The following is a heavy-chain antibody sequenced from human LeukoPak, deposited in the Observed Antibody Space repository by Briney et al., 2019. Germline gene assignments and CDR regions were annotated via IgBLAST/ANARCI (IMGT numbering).Heavy chain of an antibody. V-gene: IGHV1-69*13. CDR2: IIPIFGTA. CDR3: ARRGSSPTLNYYYYGMDV. J-gene: IGHJ6*02. D-gene: IGHD6-6*01. CDR1: GGTFSSYA. Sequence: ASMKVSCKASGGTFSSYAISWVRQAPGQGLEWMGGIIPIFGTANYAQKFQGRVTITADESTSTAYMELSSLRSEDTAVYYCARRGSSPTLNYYYYGMDVWGQGTTVTVSS.